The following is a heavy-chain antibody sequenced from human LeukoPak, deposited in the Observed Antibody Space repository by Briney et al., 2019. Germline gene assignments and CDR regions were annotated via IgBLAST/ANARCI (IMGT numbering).Heavy chain of an antibody. Sequence: ASVKVSCKASGYTFTGYYMRWVRQAPGQGLEWMGWINPNSGGTNYAQKFQGRVTMTRDTSISTAYMELSRLRSDDTAVYYCARDGYSYDWGNWFDPWGQGTLVTVSS. CDR1: GYTFTGYY. D-gene: IGHD5-18*01. V-gene: IGHV1-2*02. J-gene: IGHJ5*02. CDR3: ARDGYSYDWGNWFDP. CDR2: INPNSGGT.